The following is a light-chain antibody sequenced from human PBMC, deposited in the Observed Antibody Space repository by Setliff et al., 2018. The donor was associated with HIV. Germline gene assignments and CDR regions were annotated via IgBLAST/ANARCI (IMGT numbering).Light chain of an antibody. V-gene: IGLV2-23*01. Sequence: QSALPQPASVSGSPGQSITISCTGTSNDVGRYDLVSWYQQHPARAPKLIIYQATRRPSGVSNRFSGSKSGNVASLTISGLQAEDEADYYCCSNTGSNTFVFGTGTKGTVL. CDR2: QAT. J-gene: IGLJ1*01. CDR3: CSNTGSNTFV. CDR1: SNDVGRYDL.